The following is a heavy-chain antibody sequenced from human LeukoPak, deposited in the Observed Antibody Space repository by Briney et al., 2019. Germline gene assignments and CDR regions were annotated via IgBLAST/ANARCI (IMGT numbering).Heavy chain of an antibody. J-gene: IGHJ4*02. D-gene: IGHD1-26*01. V-gene: IGHV1-18*01. CDR1: GYTFTIYG. CDR3: ARDPFLIVGATISFFDY. CDR2: INTYNGNT. Sequence: GASVKVSCKASGYTFTIYGISWVRQAPGQGLEWMGWINTYNGNTNYAQKLQGRVTMTTDTSTSTAYMDLRSLRSDDTAVYYCARDPFLIVGATISFFDYWGQGTLVTVSS.